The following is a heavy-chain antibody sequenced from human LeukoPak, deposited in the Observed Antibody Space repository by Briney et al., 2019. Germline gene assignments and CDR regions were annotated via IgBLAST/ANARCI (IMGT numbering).Heavy chain of an antibody. Sequence: GGSLRLSCAASGFTFSTYGMNWVRQAPGKGLKWVASIRYDGSKTYYADSVKGRFTISRDNSKNTLYLQMNSLRAEDTAVYYCAKHRTGGTYGDYGFDYWGQGTLVPVSS. D-gene: IGHD4-17*01. V-gene: IGHV3-30*02. J-gene: IGHJ4*02. CDR1: GFTFSTYG. CDR3: AKHRTGGTYGDYGFDY. CDR2: IRYDGSKT.